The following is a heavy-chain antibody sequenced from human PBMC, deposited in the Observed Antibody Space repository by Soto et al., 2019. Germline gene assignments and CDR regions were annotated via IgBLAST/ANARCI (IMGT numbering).Heavy chain of an antibody. V-gene: IGHV3-30*03. J-gene: IGHJ4*02. CDR2: ISSDGSNK. Sequence: GGSLRLSCAASGFTFSTYGMHWVRQAPGKGLEWVAVISSDGSNKYYADSVKGRFTISRDNSKNTLYLQMSSLRAEDTAVYYCASPGENYDFWSGYRFDYWGQGTLVTVSS. CDR1: GFTFSTYG. CDR3: ASPGENYDFWSGYRFDY. D-gene: IGHD3-3*01.